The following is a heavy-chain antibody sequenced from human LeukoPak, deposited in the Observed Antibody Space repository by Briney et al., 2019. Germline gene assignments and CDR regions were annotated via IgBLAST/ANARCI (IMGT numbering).Heavy chain of an antibody. J-gene: IGHJ4*02. CDR3: ARGLDIPLDY. D-gene: IGHD2-21*01. V-gene: IGHV4-34*01. CDR1: GGSFSGYY. CDR2: INHSGST. Sequence: SETLSLTCAVYGGSFSGYYWSWIRQPPGKGLEWIGEINHSGSTNYNPSLKSRVTISLDMSKNQFSLKLTSVTAADTAIYYCARGLDIPLDYWGQGTLVTVSS.